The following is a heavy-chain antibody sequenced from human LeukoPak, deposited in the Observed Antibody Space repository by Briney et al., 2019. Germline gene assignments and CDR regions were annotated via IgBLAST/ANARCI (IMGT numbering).Heavy chain of an antibody. CDR1: GFTFSSYW. CDR2: IKQDGSEK. V-gene: IGHV3-7*03. Sequence: GGSLRLSCAASGFTFSSYWMSWVRQAPGKGLEWVANIKQDGSEKYYVDSVKGRFTISRDNAKNSLYLQMDSLRAEDTAIHYCAKALRQQPRAYDYWGQGTLVTVSS. J-gene: IGHJ4*02. D-gene: IGHD6-13*01. CDR3: AKALRQQPRAYDY.